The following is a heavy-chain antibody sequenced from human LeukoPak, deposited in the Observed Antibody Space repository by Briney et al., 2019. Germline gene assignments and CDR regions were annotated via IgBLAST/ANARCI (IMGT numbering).Heavy chain of an antibody. CDR3: ARGPPLAYDGSGYYFFDY. D-gene: IGHD3-22*01. CDR1: GGSFSRYF. J-gene: IGHJ4*02. V-gene: IGHV4-34*01. CDR2: INHRGST. Sequence: SETLSLTCAVYGGSFSRYFLTWIRQPPGKGLEWIREINHRGSTNYNPSLKSRVTISVDTSKNHFSLKLTSVTAADTAVYYCARGPPLAYDGSGYYFFDYWGLGTLVTVSS.